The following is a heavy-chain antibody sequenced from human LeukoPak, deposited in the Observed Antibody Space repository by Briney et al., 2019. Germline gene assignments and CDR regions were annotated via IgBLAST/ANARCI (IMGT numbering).Heavy chain of an antibody. D-gene: IGHD3-10*01. J-gene: IGHJ4*02. CDR3: ARGLWFGDENPPYFDY. CDR2: INHSGST. Sequence: PSETLSLTCAVYGGSFSGYYWSWIRQPPGKGLEWIGEINHSGSTNYNPSLKSRVTISVDKSKNQFSLKLSSVTAADTAVYYCARGLWFGDENPPYFDYWGQGILVTVSS. CDR1: GGSFSGYY. V-gene: IGHV4-34*01.